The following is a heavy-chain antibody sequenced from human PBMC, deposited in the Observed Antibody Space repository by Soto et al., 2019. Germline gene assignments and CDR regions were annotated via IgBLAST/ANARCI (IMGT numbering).Heavy chain of an antibody. CDR2: INPKSGGT. CDR1: GYSFTDYH. Sequence: GASVKVSCKASGYSFTDYHIHWVRQAPGQGLEWLGRINPKSGGTSTAQKFQGWVTMTRDRSISTVYMELTRLRSDDTAVYFCARGHSTDCSNGVCSCFYNLEMDDWGQGTTVTDSS. V-gene: IGHV1-2*04. CDR3: ARGHSTDCSNGVCSCFYNLEMDD. D-gene: IGHD2-8*01. J-gene: IGHJ6*02.